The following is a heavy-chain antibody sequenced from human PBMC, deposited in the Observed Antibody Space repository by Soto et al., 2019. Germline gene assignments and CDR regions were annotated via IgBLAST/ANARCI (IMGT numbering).Heavy chain of an antibody. J-gene: IGHJ4*02. CDR1: GGSFSGYY. V-gene: IGHV4-34*01. Sequence: ETLSLTCAVYGGSFSGYYWSWIRQPPGKELEWIGEINHSGSTNYNPSLKSRVTISVDTSKNQFSLKLSSVTAADTAVYYCARALAYCGGDCYSLGHFDCWGQGTLVTVSS. CDR3: ARALAYCGGDCYSLGHFDC. D-gene: IGHD2-21*02. CDR2: INHSGST.